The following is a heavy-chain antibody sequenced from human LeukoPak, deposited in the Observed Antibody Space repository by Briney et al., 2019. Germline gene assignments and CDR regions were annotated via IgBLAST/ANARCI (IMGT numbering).Heavy chain of an antibody. CDR1: GFTFSAYW. J-gene: IGHJ4*02. CDR3: ARDPAVLRKYDY. Sequence: GGSLRLSCAASGFTFSAYWMHWVRQVPGKGLVWVSRINNNGTATFFADSVKGRFTISRDNAKNTLYLQMNSLRAEDTAVYYCARDPAVLRKYDYWGQGTLVTVSS. CDR2: INNNGTAT. D-gene: IGHD2-8*01. V-gene: IGHV3-74*01.